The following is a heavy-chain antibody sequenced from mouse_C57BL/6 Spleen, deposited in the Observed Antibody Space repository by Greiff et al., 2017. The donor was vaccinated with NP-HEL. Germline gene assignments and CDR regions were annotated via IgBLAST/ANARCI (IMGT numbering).Heavy chain of an antibody. CDR1: GYTFTSYW. D-gene: IGHD2-4*01. CDR2: IDPSDSYT. J-gene: IGHJ2*01. Sequence: QVQLQQPGAELVRPGTSVKLSCKASGYTFTSYWMHWVKQRPGQGLEWIGVIDPSDSYTNYNQKFKGKATLTVDTSSSTAYMQLSSLTSEDSAVYYCARSEGLPYYFDYWGQGTTLTVSS. V-gene: IGHV1-59*01. CDR3: ARSEGLPYYFDY.